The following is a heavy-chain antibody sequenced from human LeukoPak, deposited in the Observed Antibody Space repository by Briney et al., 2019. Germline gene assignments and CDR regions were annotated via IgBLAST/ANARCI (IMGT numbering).Heavy chain of an antibody. Sequence: SETLSLTCAVYGGSFSGYYWSWIRQPPGKGLEWIGEINHSGSTNYNPSLKSRVTISVDTSKNQFSLKLSSVTAADTAVYYCARGNPILVLWFGEYAFDIWGQGTMVTVSS. CDR2: INHSGST. CDR1: GGSFSGYY. CDR3: ARGNPILVLWFGEYAFDI. D-gene: IGHD3-10*01. J-gene: IGHJ3*02. V-gene: IGHV4-34*01.